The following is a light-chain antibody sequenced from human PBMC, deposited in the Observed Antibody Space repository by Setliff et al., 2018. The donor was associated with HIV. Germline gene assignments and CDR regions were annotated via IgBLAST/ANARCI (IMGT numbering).Light chain of an antibody. CDR1: ENIFHNSLNKNV. J-gene: IGKJ1*01. CDR2: WAS. V-gene: IGKV4-1*01. Sequence: DIVMTQSPESLTVSLGARATINCKSNENIFHNSLNKNVVAWYQQKPGQSPKLLIYWASTRESGVPARFSGSGSGTNFSLTISSLQAEDAAVYYCQQYFGVPTFGQGTKVDIK. CDR3: QQYFGVPT.